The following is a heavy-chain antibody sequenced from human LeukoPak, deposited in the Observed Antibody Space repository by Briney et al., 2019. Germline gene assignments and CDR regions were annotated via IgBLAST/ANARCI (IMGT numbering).Heavy chain of an antibody. CDR2: ISYDGSNK. J-gene: IGHJ4*02. CDR1: GFTFSSYG. Sequence: PGGPLRLSCAASGFTFSSYGMHWVRQAPGKGLEWVAVISYDGSNKYYADSVKGRFTISRDNSKNTLYLQMNSLRAEDTAVYYCAKDAEIVVVPAALDYWGQGTLVTVSS. V-gene: IGHV3-30*18. CDR3: AKDAEIVVVPAALDY. D-gene: IGHD2-2*01.